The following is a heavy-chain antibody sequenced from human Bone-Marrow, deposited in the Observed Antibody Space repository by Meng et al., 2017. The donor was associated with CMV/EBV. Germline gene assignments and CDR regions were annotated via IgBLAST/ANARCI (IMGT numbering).Heavy chain of an antibody. CDR1: GFTFSSYA. D-gene: IGHD3-22*01. Sequence: GASLKISCAASGFTFSSYAMHWVRQAPGKGLEWVSNIRFDGTNKYHADSVKGRFTISRDNSKNTLYLQMNSLRAEDTAVYYCAKRGDSSGTYAMDVWGQGTTVTVYS. J-gene: IGHJ6*01. V-gene: IGHV3-30*02. CDR3: AKRGDSSGTYAMDV. CDR2: IRFDGTNK.